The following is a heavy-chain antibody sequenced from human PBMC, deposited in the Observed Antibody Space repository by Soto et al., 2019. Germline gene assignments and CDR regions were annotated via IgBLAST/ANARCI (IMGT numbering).Heavy chain of an antibody. J-gene: IGHJ4*02. V-gene: IGHV3-9*01. CDR2: ISWNSGSI. Sequence: GGSLRLSCAASGFTFDDYAMHWVRQAPGKGLEWVSGISWNSGSIGYADSVKGRFTISRDNAKNSLYLQMNSLRAEDTALYYCAKDRTKYQLLLDGVGFDYWGQGTLVTVSS. CDR3: AKDRTKYQLLLDGVGFDY. D-gene: IGHD2-2*01. CDR1: GFTFDDYA.